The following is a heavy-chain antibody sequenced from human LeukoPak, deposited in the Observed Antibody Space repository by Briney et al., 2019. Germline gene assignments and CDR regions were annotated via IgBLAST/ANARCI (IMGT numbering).Heavy chain of an antibody. CDR1: GFTFSSYD. CDR3: AKDLVNPGLFGELFGAAPYYYYGMDG. J-gene: IGHJ6*02. Sequence: GRSLRLSCAASGFTFSSYDMHWVRQAPGKGLEWVAVISYDGSNKYYADSVKGRFTISRDNSKYTLYPQINSLRAEGTAVYYCAKDLVNPGLFGELFGAAPYYYYGMDGWGQGTT. D-gene: IGHD3-10*02. CDR2: ISYDGSNK. V-gene: IGHV3-30*18.